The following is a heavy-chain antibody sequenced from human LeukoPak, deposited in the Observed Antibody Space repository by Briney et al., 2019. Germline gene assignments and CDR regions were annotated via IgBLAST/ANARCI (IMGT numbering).Heavy chain of an antibody. CDR1: GYSFTGYY. CDR3: ARVGVDWNEVYYMDV. J-gene: IGHJ6*03. Sequence: ASVKVSCKASGYSFTGYYMHWVRQAPGQGLEWMGRISPNSGGTGYAQKFQGRVTMTRNTSISTAYMELSSLRSEDTAVYYCARVGVDWNEVYYMDVWGKGTTVTVSS. CDR2: ISPNSGGT. V-gene: IGHV1-2*06. D-gene: IGHD1-1*01.